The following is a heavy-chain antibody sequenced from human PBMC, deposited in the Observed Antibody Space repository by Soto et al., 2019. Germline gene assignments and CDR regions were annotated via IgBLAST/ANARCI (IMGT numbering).Heavy chain of an antibody. D-gene: IGHD1-26*01. V-gene: IGHV3-74*01. CDR2: IHSDGSSK. J-gene: IGHJ3*01. Sequence: DVQLVESGGGSVQPGGSLSLSCAATGFTFSYYWRHWVRQAPGKGLGWVSRIHSDGSSKTDADSVKGRFTMSRDNAKNTLYLQMNSLRAEDTAVYYCARGQWGAFDLWGQGTMVTVAS. CDR1: GFTFSYYW. CDR3: ARGQWGAFDL.